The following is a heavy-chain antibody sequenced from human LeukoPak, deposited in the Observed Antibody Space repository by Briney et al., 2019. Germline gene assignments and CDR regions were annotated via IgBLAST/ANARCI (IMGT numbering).Heavy chain of an antibody. Sequence: GGSLRLSCAASGFTFSTYAMGWVRQAPGKGLEWVSAISGSGGSTYYADSVKGRFTISRDNSKNTLYLQMNSLRAEDTAVYYCAKPPHYDILTGYAYYYYGMDVWGQRTTVTVSS. CDR1: GFTFSTYA. CDR3: AKPPHYDILTGYAYYYYGMDV. V-gene: IGHV3-23*01. D-gene: IGHD3-9*01. CDR2: ISGSGGST. J-gene: IGHJ6*02.